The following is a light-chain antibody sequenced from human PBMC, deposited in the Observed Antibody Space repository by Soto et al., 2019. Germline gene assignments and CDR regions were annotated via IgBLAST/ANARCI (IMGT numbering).Light chain of an antibody. CDR3: HQRQSWPRT. V-gene: IGKV3D-20*02. Sequence: GLTQSAGTLSLSAGERATLSCRASQTVTRNFLAWYQQRPGQAPRLLIYDASDRAPGIPDRFSGSGSETNFTLTISRLETEDFAVYYCHQRQSWPRTFGQGTKVDIK. CDR2: DAS. J-gene: IGKJ1*01. CDR1: QTVTRNF.